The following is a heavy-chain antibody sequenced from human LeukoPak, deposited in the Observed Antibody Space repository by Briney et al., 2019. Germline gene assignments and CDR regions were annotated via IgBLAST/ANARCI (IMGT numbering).Heavy chain of an antibody. CDR1: GGSFSGYY. J-gene: IGHJ5*02. CDR3: ARRRHYYGSGSYLS. V-gene: IGHV4-34*01. CDR2: INHSGST. Sequence: SETLSLTCAVYGGSFSGYYWSWIRQPPGKGLEWIGEINHSGSTNYNPSLKSRVTISVDTSKNQFSLKPSSVTAADTAVYYCARRRHYYGSGSYLSWGQGTLVTVSS. D-gene: IGHD3-10*01.